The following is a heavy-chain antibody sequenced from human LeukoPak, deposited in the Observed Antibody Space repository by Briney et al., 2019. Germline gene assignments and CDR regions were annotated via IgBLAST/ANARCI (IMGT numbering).Heavy chain of an antibody. J-gene: IGHJ4*02. CDR3: ARGISSMIGNSNYFDY. Sequence: SETLSLTCAVSGYSITSGYSWVWIRQPPGKGLEWIGSIYHSGSTYYNPSLKSRVTISVDTSKNQFTLKLSSVTAADTAVYYCARGISSMIGNSNYFDYWGQGTLVTVSS. CDR2: IYHSGST. D-gene: IGHD3-10*02. CDR1: GYSITSGYS. V-gene: IGHV4-38-2*01.